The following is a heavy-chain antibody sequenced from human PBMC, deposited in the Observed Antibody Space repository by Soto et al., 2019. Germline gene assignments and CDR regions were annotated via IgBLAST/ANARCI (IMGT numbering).Heavy chain of an antibody. Sequence: GGSLRLSCAASGFIFRTYATNWVRQAPGKGLEWVSVMVGDGSSSDYADSVRGRFTISRDNSKNTLYLQMNNLRAEDTAVYYCAKDLRPDGRYDLDYWGQGTLVTVSS. CDR2: MVGDGSSS. CDR1: GFIFRTYA. CDR3: AKDLRPDGRYDLDY. V-gene: IGHV3-23*01. D-gene: IGHD1-26*01. J-gene: IGHJ4*02.